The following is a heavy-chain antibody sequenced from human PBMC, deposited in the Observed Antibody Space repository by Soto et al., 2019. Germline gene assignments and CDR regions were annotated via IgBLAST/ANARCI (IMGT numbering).Heavy chain of an antibody. D-gene: IGHD2-2*01. J-gene: IGHJ6*03. CDR1: GFTFSDYY. Sequence: QVQLVESGGGLVKPGGSLRLSCAASGFTFSDYYMSWIRQAPGNGLEWVSYISSSGSTIYYADSVKGRFTISRDNAKNSLYLQLNSLRAEDTAVYYCARDPPYCSSTSCYVYYYMDVWGKGTTVTVSS. V-gene: IGHV3-11*01. CDR3: ARDPPYCSSTSCYVYYYMDV. CDR2: ISSSGSTI.